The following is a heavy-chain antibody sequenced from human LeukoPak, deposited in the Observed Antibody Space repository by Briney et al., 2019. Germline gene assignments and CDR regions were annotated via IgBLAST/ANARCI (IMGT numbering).Heavy chain of an antibody. Sequence: ASVKVSCKASGYTFTTYYMHWVRQAPGQGLEWMGIINPRGGSTSYAQEFQDRVTMTRDTATSTVYMELSSLRSEDTAVYYCAREDAAVVSAAICLDFWGQGTLVTVSS. CDR3: AREDAAVVSAAICLDF. CDR1: GYTFTTYY. CDR2: INPRGGST. D-gene: IGHD2-2*01. J-gene: IGHJ4*02. V-gene: IGHV1-46*01.